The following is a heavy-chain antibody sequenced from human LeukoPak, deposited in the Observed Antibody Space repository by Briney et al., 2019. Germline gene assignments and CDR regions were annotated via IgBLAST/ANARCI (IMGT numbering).Heavy chain of an antibody. CDR3: ARVRKPNGYGDYVAGFDP. CDR2: INPNSGGT. V-gene: IGHV1-2*02. CDR1: GYTFTGYY. Sequence: ASVKVSCKASGYTFTGYYMHWVRQAPGQGLEWMGWINPNSGGTNYAQKFQGRVTMTRDTSISTAYMELSRLRSDDTAVYYCARVRKPNGYGDYVAGFDPWGQGTLVTVSS. J-gene: IGHJ5*02. D-gene: IGHD4-17*01.